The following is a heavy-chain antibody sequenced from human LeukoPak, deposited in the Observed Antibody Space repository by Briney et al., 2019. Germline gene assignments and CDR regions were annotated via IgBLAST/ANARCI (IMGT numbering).Heavy chain of an antibody. CDR1: GYSISNGYY. Sequence: PSETLSLTCTVSGYSISNGYYWGWIRQPPVKGLEWVGSISHRGSTYYNPSLRSRITISLDRSKQKFSLKLTSVTAADTAVYFCARGAEYYAIWRGYAGYSDYWGQGISVTVSS. D-gene: IGHD3-3*01. J-gene: IGHJ4*02. CDR2: ISHRGST. V-gene: IGHV4-38-2*02. CDR3: ARGAEYYAIWRGYAGYSDY.